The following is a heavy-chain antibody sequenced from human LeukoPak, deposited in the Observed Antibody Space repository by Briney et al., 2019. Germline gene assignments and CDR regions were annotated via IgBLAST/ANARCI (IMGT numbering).Heavy chain of an antibody. J-gene: IGHJ4*02. CDR1: GGSFSGDY. CDR2: INHSGST. V-gene: IGHV4-34*01. D-gene: IGHD6-19*01. Sequence: SETLSLTCAVYGGSFSGDYWNWIRQPPGKGLEWIGEINHSGSTNSNPSLKSRVTISVDRSKNQFTLKLSSVTAADTAVYYCARRPRYSSGWYYFDSWGQGTLVTVSS. CDR3: ARRPRYSSGWYYFDS.